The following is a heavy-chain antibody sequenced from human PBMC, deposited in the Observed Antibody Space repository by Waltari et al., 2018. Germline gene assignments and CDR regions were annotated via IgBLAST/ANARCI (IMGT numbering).Heavy chain of an antibody. Sequence: LQESGPGLMKPSETLSLTCTVSGGPISGHYWSWIRQTPGRGLEWIGYVHFSGGTNYNPSRKKPVAISVDTSKDQFSLTLSSWTAADTAVYYCASSSLRTRSRRTTPPLFDSWGQGILVTVSS. J-gene: IGHJ4*02. CDR1: GGPISGHY. CDR3: ASSSLRTRSRRTTPPLFDS. D-gene: IGHD2-2*01. CDR2: VHFSGGT. V-gene: IGHV4-59*11.